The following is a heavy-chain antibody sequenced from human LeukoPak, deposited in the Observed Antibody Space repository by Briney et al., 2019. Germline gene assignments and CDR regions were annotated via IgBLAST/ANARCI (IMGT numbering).Heavy chain of an antibody. V-gene: IGHV3-30*03. CDR2: ISYDGSNK. CDR1: GFIFSTYG. J-gene: IGHJ4*02. CDR3: SAGLRGYFDY. Sequence: PGRSLRLSCAASGFIFSTYGMQWVREAPGKGLEWVAVISYDGSNKHYTDSVKGRFTISRDNSKNTLYLQMNSLRAEDTAVYYCSAGLRGYFDYWGQGTLVTVSS. D-gene: IGHD2-21*02.